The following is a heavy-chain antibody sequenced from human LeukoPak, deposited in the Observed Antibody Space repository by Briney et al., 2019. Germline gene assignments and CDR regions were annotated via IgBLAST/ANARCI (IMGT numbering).Heavy chain of an antibody. Sequence: GGSLRLSCAASGFTFDDYAMHWVRQAPGKGLEWVSGISWNSGSIGYADSVKGRFTISRDNAKNSLYLQMNSLRAEDTAVYYCASHIAAVKSFDYWGQGTLVTASS. D-gene: IGHD6-25*01. J-gene: IGHJ4*02. CDR2: ISWNSGSI. V-gene: IGHV3-9*01. CDR1: GFTFDDYA. CDR3: ASHIAAVKSFDY.